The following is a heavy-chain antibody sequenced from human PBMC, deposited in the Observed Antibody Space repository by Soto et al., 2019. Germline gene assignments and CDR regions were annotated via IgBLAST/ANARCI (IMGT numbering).Heavy chain of an antibody. J-gene: IGHJ6*02. CDR3: AALHYDILTGTGYYGMDV. CDR2: IVVGSGNT. Sequence: SVKVSCKASGFTFTSSAVQWVRQARGQRLEWIGWIVVGSGNTNYAQKFQERVTITRDMSTSTAYMQLSSLRSEDTAVYYCAALHYDILTGTGYYGMDVWGQGTTVTVSS. CDR1: GFTFTSSA. V-gene: IGHV1-58*01. D-gene: IGHD3-9*01.